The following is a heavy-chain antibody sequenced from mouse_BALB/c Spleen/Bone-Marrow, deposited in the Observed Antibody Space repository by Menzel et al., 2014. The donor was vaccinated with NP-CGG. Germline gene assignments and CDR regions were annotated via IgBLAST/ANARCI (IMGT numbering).Heavy chain of an antibody. CDR1: GYSITSGYY. J-gene: IGHJ4*01. Sequence: EESGPGLVKPSQSLSLTCSVTGYSITSGYYCNWIRQFPGNKLEWMGYISFDGRNDYSPSLKNRISITRDTSKNQFSLKLNSVTSEDTTRYYCARGNYYSMDYWGQGISVTVSS. D-gene: IGHD2-1*01. CDR3: ARGNYYSMDY. V-gene: IGHV3-6*02. CDR2: ISFDGRN.